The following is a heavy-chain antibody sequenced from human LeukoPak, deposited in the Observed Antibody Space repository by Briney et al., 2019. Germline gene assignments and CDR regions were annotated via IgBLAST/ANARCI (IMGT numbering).Heavy chain of an antibody. D-gene: IGHD6-13*01. J-gene: IGHJ6*03. CDR1: GFTFSSYE. CDR3: ARDPYSGSYVDYYYYYYMDV. Sequence: PGGSLRLSCAASGFTFSSYEMNWVRQAPGKVLEWVSYISSSGSTKYYADSVKGRLTISRDNAKNSLYLQIDSLRAEDTAVYYCARDPYSGSYVDYYYYYYMDVWGKGTTVTISS. V-gene: IGHV3-48*03. CDR2: ISSSGSTK.